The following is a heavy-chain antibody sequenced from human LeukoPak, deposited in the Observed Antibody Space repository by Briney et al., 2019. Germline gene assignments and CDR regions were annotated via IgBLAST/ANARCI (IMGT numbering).Heavy chain of an antibody. D-gene: IGHD3-9*01. V-gene: IGHV4-34*01. CDR2: INHSGST. CDR3: ASAGLRYFDWLANFDY. CDR1: GGSFSGYY. Sequence: PSETLSLTCAVYGGSFSGYYWSWIRQPSGKGLEWIGEINHSGSTNYNPSLKSRVTISVDTSKNQFSLKLSSVTAADTAVYYCASAGLRYFDWLANFDYWGQGTLVTVSS. J-gene: IGHJ4*02.